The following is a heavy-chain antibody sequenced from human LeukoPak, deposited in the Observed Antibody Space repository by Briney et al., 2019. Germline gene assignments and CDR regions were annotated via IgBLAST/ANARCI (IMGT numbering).Heavy chain of an antibody. Sequence: PGGSLRLSCAASGFTVSSYATSWVRQAPGKGPEWVSLVYSDGATRYADSVQGRFTISRDNSKNTLYLQMNNLRVEDTAVYHCVRDRAEGRAWVEFDPWGQGILVTVSS. V-gene: IGHV3-66*02. CDR2: VYSDGAT. CDR3: VRDRAEGRAWVEFDP. CDR1: GFTVSSYA. J-gene: IGHJ5*02.